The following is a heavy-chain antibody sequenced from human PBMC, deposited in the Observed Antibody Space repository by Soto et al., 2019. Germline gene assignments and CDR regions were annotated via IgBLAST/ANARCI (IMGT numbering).Heavy chain of an antibody. CDR2: IYYSGST. CDR3: ASGGSVKGWFDP. V-gene: IGHV4-31*03. Sequence: PSETLSLTCTVSGVSISSGGYYWSWIRQHPGKGLEWIGYIYYSGSTYYNPSLKSRVTISVDTSKDQFSLKLSSVTAADTAVYYCASGGSVKGWFDPWGQGTLVTVSS. D-gene: IGHD2-15*01. J-gene: IGHJ5*02. CDR1: GVSISSGGYY.